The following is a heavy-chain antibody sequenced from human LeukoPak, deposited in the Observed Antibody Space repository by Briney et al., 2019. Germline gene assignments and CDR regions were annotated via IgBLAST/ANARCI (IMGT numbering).Heavy chain of an antibody. V-gene: IGHV3-48*04. CDR2: IVGSSRNI. D-gene: IGHD1-1*01. J-gene: IGHJ4*02. CDR1: GFNFSTYS. Sequence: GSLRLSCTASGFNFSTYSVNWGRQASRKGLGWVSYIVGSSRNIYYADSVKGRFTISRDNAKNSLYLQMDSLRAEDTAVYHCATDSPETAAFDYWGQGTLVTVSS. CDR3: ATDSPETAAFDY.